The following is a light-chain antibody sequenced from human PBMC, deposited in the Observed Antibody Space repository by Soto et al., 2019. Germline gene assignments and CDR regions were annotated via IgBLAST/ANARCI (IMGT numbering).Light chain of an antibody. Sequence: EIMMTQSPATLSVSPGERATLSCRASQSVGSNLAWYQHKPGQSPRLLIYGASARATGIPARFSGGGSGAEYTLTISSLQSEDFAVYYCQQYDKWPRTFGQGTKVDI. J-gene: IGKJ1*01. CDR1: QSVGSN. V-gene: IGKV3-15*01. CDR2: GAS. CDR3: QQYDKWPRT.